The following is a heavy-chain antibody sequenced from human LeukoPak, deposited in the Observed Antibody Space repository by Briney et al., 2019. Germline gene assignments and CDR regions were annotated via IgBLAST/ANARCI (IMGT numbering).Heavy chain of an antibody. J-gene: IGHJ4*02. D-gene: IGHD2-15*01. CDR3: AKDPPHSLFED. Sequence: GGSLRLSCAASGFTFSTYPMNWVRQAPGKGPEWVSAITFNGGRTFYADSVKGRFTISRDNSRNTLYLQMDSLRAEDTALYFCAKDPPHSLFEDWGQGTLVTVSS. CDR2: ITFNGGRT. V-gene: IGHV3-23*01. CDR1: GFTFSTYP.